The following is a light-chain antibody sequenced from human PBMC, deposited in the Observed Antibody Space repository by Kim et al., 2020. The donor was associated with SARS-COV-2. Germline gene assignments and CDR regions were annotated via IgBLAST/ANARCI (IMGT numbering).Light chain of an antibody. CDR3: KSRGTSGNEV. J-gene: IGLJ2*01. CDR2: GKN. Sequence: SSELTQDPAVSVALGQTVRITCRGDSLRSYYATWYQQKPGQAPVLVIYGKNNRPSGIPDRFSGSSSGNTASLTITGAQAEDEADYYCKSRGTSGNEVFGG. CDR1: SLRSYY. V-gene: IGLV3-19*01.